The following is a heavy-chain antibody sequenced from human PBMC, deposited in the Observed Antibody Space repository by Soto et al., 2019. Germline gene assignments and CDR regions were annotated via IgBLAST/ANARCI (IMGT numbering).Heavy chain of an antibody. Sequence: SVKVSCKASGGTFSSYAISWVRQAPGQGLEWMGGIIPIFGTANYAQEFQGRVTITADESTSTAYMELSSLRSEDTAVYYCARHYCTNGVCYTMGVSYYYYGMDVWGQGTTVTVSS. J-gene: IGHJ6*02. CDR2: IIPIFGTA. CDR1: GGTFSSYA. CDR3: ARHYCTNGVCYTMGVSYYYYGMDV. V-gene: IGHV1-69*13. D-gene: IGHD2-8*01.